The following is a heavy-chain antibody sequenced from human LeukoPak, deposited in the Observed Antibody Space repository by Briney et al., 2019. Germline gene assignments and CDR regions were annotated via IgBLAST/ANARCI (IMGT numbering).Heavy chain of an antibody. CDR1: GFTFSSYA. J-gene: IGHJ6*02. V-gene: IGHV3-30-3*01. CDR2: ISYDGSNK. CDR3: ARDASVSSGWYWRSYYYYGMDV. Sequence: GRSLRLSCAASGFTFSSYAMHWVRQAPGKGLEWVAVISYDGSNKYYADSVKGQFTISRDNSKNTLYLQMNSLRAEDTAVYYCARDASVSSGWYWRSYYYYGMDVWGQGTTVTVSS. D-gene: IGHD6-19*01.